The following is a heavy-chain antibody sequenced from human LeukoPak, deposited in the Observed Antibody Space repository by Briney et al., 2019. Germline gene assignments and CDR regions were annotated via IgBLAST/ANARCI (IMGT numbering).Heavy chain of an antibody. CDR2: ISYDGSNK. V-gene: IGHV3-30-3*01. CDR1: GLTFSSYA. J-gene: IGHJ4*02. Sequence: GGSLRLSCAASGLTFSSYAMHWVRQAPGKGLEWVAVISYDGSNKYYADSVKGRFTVSRDNAKNSLYLQMNSLRAEDTAVYYCARVGIEAYYDVLTGFGGTDYWGQGTLVTVSS. D-gene: IGHD3-9*01. CDR3: ARVGIEAYYDVLTGFGGTDY.